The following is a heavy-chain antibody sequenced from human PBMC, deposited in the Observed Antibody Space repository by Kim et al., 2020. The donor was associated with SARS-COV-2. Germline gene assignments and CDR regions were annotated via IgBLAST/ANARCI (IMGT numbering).Heavy chain of an antibody. Sequence: TKSNPCRTRRVTISVDTTKSQFSLRLSSVTAADTAVYYCARGVGTTLFDYWGQGTLVTVSS. CDR2: T. J-gene: IGHJ4*02. D-gene: IGHD1-26*01. V-gene: IGHV4-61*02. CDR3: ARGVGTTLFDY.